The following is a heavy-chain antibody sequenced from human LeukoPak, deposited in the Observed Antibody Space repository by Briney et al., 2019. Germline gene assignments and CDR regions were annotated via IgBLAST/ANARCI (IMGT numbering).Heavy chain of an antibody. CDR3: ARDRISSYNWFDP. Sequence: ASVKVSCKAFGYTFTTYDINWVRQATGQGLEWMGWVNPSSGVTRYAQKFQGRVTMTRNTSISTAYMELSSLRSEDTAVYYCARDRISSYNWFDPWGQGTLVTVSS. CDR2: VNPSSGVT. V-gene: IGHV1-8*01. D-gene: IGHD3-3*02. CDR1: GYTFTTYD. J-gene: IGHJ5*02.